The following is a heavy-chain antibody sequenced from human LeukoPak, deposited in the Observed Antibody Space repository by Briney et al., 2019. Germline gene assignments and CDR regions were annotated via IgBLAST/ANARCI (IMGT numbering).Heavy chain of an antibody. CDR3: ARDDLPYYGSGRSFDY. J-gene: IGHJ4*02. V-gene: IGHV1-69*05. CDR1: GGTFSSYA. Sequence: SLKLSCKASGGTFSSYAISWVRQAPGQGLEWMGGIIPIFGTANYAQKFQGRVTITTDESTSTAYMELSSLRSEDTAVYYCARDDLPYYGSGRSFDYWGQGTLVTVSS. CDR2: IIPIFGTA. D-gene: IGHD3-10*01.